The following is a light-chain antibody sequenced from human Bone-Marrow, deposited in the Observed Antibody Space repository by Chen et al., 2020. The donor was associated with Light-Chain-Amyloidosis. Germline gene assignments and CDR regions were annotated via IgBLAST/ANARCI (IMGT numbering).Light chain of an antibody. CDR3: QVWDRSSDRPV. Sequence: SYVLPQPSSASVAPRQTATSACGGNNIGSTSVHWYQQTPGQAPLLVVYDDSDRPSGIPERLSGSNSGNTATLTISRVEAGDEADYYCQVWDRSSDRPVFGGGTKLTVL. CDR1: NIGSTS. CDR2: DDS. V-gene: IGLV3-21*02. J-gene: IGLJ3*02.